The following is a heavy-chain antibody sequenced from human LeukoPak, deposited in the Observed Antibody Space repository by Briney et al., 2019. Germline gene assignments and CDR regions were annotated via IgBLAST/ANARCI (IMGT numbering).Heavy chain of an antibody. Sequence: ASVKVSCKASGYTFTSSYMHWVRQAPGQGLEWMGIINPSGGSTSYAQKFQGRVTMTRDTSISTAYMELSRLRSDDTAVYYCASDSGYSSGWSSYNWFDPWGQGTLVTVSS. CDR2: INPSGGST. CDR3: ASDSGYSSGWSSYNWFDP. J-gene: IGHJ5*02. V-gene: IGHV1-46*01. D-gene: IGHD6-19*01. CDR1: GYTFTSSY.